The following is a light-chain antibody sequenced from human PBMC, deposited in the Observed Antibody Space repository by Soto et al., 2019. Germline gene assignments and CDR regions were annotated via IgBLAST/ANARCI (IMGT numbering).Light chain of an antibody. CDR1: QSISTY. CDR3: QQSYSSPGT. CDR2: AAS. Sequence: DIQMTQSPSSLSASVGDRVTITCRASQSISTYLNWYQHKPGKAPKVLIFAASSLQSGVPSRFSGSGSGTDFTLTISSLQPEDFATYYCQQSYSSPGTFGQGTKVDIK. J-gene: IGKJ1*01. V-gene: IGKV1-39*01.